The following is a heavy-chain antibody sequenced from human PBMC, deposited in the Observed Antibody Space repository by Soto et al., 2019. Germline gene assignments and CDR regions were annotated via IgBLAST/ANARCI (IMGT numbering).Heavy chain of an antibody. V-gene: IGHV1-69*13. CDR3: ARHYRSPFRRIAVAGKDV. CDR1: GGTFSSYS. Sequence: SVKVSCKASGGTFSSYSINWVRQAPGQGLEWMGRLIPMFGTTDYAQRFQGRVTFTADESTSTASMEVTNLTSEDTAMYYCARHYRSPFRRIAVAGKDVWGQGTTVTVSS. J-gene: IGHJ6*02. CDR2: LIPMFGTT. D-gene: IGHD6-19*01.